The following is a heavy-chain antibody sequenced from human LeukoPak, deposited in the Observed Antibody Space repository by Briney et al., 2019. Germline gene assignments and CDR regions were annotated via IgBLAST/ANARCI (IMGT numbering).Heavy chain of an antibody. CDR1: GSSFSSSY. V-gene: IGHV4-4*07. CDR3: ARDSSGSSVWYFDL. CDR2: VHASGYT. J-gene: IGHJ2*01. D-gene: IGHD6-6*01. Sequence: SETLSLTCTVSGSSFSSSYWSWIRQPAGQAPEWIGRVHASGYTNFNPSFKSRLTMSVDTSKKQFSLVLTSVTPADTAVYYCARDSSGSSVWYFDLWGRGTLVTVSS.